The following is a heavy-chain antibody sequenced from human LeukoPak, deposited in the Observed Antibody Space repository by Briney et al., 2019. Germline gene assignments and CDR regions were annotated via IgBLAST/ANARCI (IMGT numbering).Heavy chain of an antibody. CDR3: ARRLGDGYSAVDY. J-gene: IGHJ4*02. Sequence: AGESLKISCKGSGYSFTSYWIGWVRRMPGKGLDWMGIIYPDDSDTRYSPSFQGQVTISADKSISTAYLQWSSLKASDTAMYYCARRLGDGYSAVDYWGQGTLVTVSS. CDR1: GYSFTSYW. D-gene: IGHD5-24*01. CDR2: IYPDDSDT. V-gene: IGHV5-51*01.